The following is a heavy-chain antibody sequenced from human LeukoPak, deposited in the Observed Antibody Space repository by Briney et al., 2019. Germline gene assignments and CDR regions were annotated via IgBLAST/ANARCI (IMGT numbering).Heavy chain of an antibody. Sequence: SVKVSCKAPGGTFSSYTISWVRQAPGQGLEWMGRIIPILGIANYAQKFQGRVTITADKSTSTAYMELSSLRSEDTAVYYCARVRYCSSTSCYTFDYWGQGTLVTVSS. CDR1: GGTFSSYT. D-gene: IGHD2-2*02. J-gene: IGHJ4*02. CDR3: ARVRYCSSTSCYTFDY. V-gene: IGHV1-69*02. CDR2: IIPILGIA.